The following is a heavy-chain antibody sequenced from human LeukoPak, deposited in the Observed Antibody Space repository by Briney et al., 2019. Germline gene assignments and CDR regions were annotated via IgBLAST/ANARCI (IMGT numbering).Heavy chain of an antibody. D-gene: IGHD5-18*01. Sequence: GGSLRLSCAASGFSFSSYAMSWVRQAPGKGLEWVSAISGSGGSTYYADSVKGRFTISRDNSKNTLYLQMNSLRAEDTAVYYCAKEVDTAMVFSHSNWFDPWGQGTLVTVSS. CDR2: ISGSGGST. V-gene: IGHV3-23*01. J-gene: IGHJ5*02. CDR3: AKEVDTAMVFSHSNWFDP. CDR1: GFSFSSYA.